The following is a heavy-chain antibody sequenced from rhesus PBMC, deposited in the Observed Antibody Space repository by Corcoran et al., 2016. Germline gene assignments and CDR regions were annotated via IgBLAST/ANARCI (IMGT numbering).Heavy chain of an antibody. D-gene: IGHD6S26*01. Sequence: QLQLQESGPGLVKPSETLSLICAVSGGSISSGYGWSWIRQPTGKGLEWIGKFFRSLGPPYHHPTLKSPVTLSKATSKITFTRQRRHGTDANTAMYYCARPTQRGSGWSRFDVGGPGVLVTVSS. CDR2: FFRSLGPP. CDR1: GGSISSGYG. J-gene: IGHJ5-1*01. CDR3: ARPTQRGSGWSRFDV. V-gene: IGHV4-127*01.